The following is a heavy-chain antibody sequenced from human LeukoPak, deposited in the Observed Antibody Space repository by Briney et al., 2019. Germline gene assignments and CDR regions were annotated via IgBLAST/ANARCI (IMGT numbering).Heavy chain of an antibody. CDR3: ARDRKAYYDFWSGDDAFDI. CDR1: GYTFTSYG. V-gene: IGHV1-18*01. CDR2: ISAYNGNT. D-gene: IGHD3-3*01. J-gene: IGHJ3*02. Sequence: GASVKVSCKASGYTFTSYGISWVRQAPGQGLEWMGWISAYNGNTNYAQKLQGRVTMTTDTSTSTAYMELRSLRSDDTAVYYCARDRKAYYDFWSGDDAFDIWGQGTMVTVSS.